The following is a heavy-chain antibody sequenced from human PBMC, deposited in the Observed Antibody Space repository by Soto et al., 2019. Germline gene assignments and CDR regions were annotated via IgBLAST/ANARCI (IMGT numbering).Heavy chain of an antibody. CDR1: GFTFSSYG. D-gene: IGHD1-7*01. Sequence: QVQLVESGGGVVQPGRSLRLSCAASGFTFSSYGMHWVRQAPGKGLEWVAVISYDGSNKYYADSVKGRFTSSRDNSKNTLYLQMNSLRAEDTAVYYCAQHWNYEDYWGQGTMVTVSS. CDR3: AQHWNYEDY. J-gene: IGHJ4*02. CDR2: ISYDGSNK. V-gene: IGHV3-30*18.